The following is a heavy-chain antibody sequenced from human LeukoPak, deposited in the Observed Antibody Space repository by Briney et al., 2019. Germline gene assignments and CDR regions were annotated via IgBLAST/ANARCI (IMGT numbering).Heavy chain of an antibody. V-gene: IGHV3-48*01. Sequence: GGSLRLSCAASGFTFSSYSMNWVRQAPGKGLEWVSYISSSSSTIYYADSVKGRFTISRDNAKNSLYLQMNSLRAEDTAVYYCARDDYGDPNYFDCWGQGTLVTVSS. CDR3: ARDDYGDPNYFDC. CDR2: ISSSSSTI. D-gene: IGHD4-17*01. J-gene: IGHJ4*02. CDR1: GFTFSSYS.